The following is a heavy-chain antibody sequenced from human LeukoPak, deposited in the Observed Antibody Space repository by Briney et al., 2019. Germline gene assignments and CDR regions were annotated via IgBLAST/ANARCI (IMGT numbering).Heavy chain of an antibody. J-gene: IGHJ4*02. CDR3: ARLEYYYDSGGYYYFDY. CDR2: IWYDGSNK. D-gene: IGHD3-22*01. V-gene: IGHV3-33*01. Sequence: GGSLRLSCAASGFTFSSYGMHWVRQAPGKGLEWVAVIWYDGSNKYYADSVKGRFTISRDNSKNTLYLQMNSLRAEDTAVYYCARLEYYYDSGGYYYFDYWGQGTLVTVSS. CDR1: GFTFSSYG.